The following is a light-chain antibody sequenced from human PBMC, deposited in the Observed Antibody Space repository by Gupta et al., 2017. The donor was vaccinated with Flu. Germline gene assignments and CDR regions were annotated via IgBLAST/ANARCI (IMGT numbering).Light chain of an antibody. V-gene: IGLV2-8*01. CDR2: EVS. CDR3: SSYAGSNNWV. CDR1: SSDVGGYNY. J-gene: IGLJ3*02. Sequence: SALTQPPSASGSPGQSVTISCTGTSSDVGGYNYVSWYQQHPGKAPKLMVYEVSKRPSGVPDRFSDSKSGNTASLTVSGHQAEDEADYYCSSYAGSNNWVFGGGTKLTVL.